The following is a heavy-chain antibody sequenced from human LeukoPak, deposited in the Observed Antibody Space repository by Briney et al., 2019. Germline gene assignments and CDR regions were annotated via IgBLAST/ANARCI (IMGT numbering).Heavy chain of an antibody. CDR1: GYTLTGYY. J-gene: IGHJ4*02. CDR3: ARGDIVATVADY. V-gene: IGHV1-2*02. D-gene: IGHD5-12*01. Sequence: ASVKVSCKASGYTLTGYYMHWVRQVPGQGLEWMGWINPNSGGTNYAQKFQGRVTMTRDTSISTAYMELSRLRSDDTAVYYCARGDIVATVADYWGQGTLVTVSS. CDR2: INPNSGGT.